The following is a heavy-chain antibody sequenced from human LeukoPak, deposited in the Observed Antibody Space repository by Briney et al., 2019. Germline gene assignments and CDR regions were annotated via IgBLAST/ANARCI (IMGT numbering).Heavy chain of an antibody. CDR1: GGSISSYY. J-gene: IGHJ5*02. V-gene: IGHV4-59*01. D-gene: IGHD5-18*01. CDR3: ARGHSYGYGWFDP. CDR2: IYSSGST. Sequence: PSEILSLTCTVSGGSISSYYWSWIRQPPGKGLEWIGYIYSSGSTNYNPSLKSRVTISVDTSNNQFSLKLSSVTAADTAVYYCARGHSYGYGWFDPWGQGTLVTVSS.